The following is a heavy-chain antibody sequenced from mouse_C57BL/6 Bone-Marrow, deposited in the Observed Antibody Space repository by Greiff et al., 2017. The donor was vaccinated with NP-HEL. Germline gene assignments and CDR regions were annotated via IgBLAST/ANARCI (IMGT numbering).Heavy chain of an antibody. CDR2: IWSDGST. CDR3: ASGWLPLAMDY. J-gene: IGHJ4*01. CDR1: GFSLTSYG. D-gene: IGHD2-3*01. V-gene: IGHV2-6*03. Sequence: QVQLKQSGPGLVAPSQSLSITCTVSGFSLTSYGVHWVRQPPGKGLAWLVVIWSDGSTTYNSTLKYRLSISKDNSKSQVFLRMNSLQTDDTAMYYRASGWLPLAMDYWGQGTSVTVSS.